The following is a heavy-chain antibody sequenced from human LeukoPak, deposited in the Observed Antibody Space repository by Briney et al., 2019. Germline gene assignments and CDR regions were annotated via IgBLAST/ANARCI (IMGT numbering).Heavy chain of an antibody. D-gene: IGHD1-1*01. V-gene: IGHV3-7*01. Sequence: GGSVRLSCAASGFTFSSYWMSWVRQAPGKGLEWVANIKQDGSEKYYVDSVKGRFTISRDNAKNSLYLQMNSLRAEDTAVYYCARDLRPNWNDYFDYWGQGTLVTVSS. CDR2: IKQDGSEK. CDR3: ARDLRPNWNDYFDY. CDR1: GFTFSSYW. J-gene: IGHJ4*02.